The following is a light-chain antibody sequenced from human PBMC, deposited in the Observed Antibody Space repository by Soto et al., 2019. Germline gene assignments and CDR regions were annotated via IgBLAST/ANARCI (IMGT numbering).Light chain of an antibody. Sequence: DIQMTQSPSSLSASVGDRVTITCQASQDITTYLNWYQQKSGKAPRLLIYDASNLETGVPSRFSGSGSGTEFTFTISILQPEDVATYHCQQFDNVPLTFGGGTKVEIK. CDR2: DAS. CDR3: QQFDNVPLT. CDR1: QDITTY. V-gene: IGKV1-33*01. J-gene: IGKJ4*01.